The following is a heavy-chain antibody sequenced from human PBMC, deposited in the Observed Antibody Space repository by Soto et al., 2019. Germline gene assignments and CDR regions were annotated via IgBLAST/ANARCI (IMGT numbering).Heavy chain of an antibody. CDR2: INPGGGSA. D-gene: IGHD6-19*01. CDR1: GSAITRYY. V-gene: IGHV1-46*01. CDR3: ARETSGWSLNGLDV. J-gene: IGHJ6*02. Sequence: QVDLVQSGAEVKKPGASVTISCKASGSAITRYYIHWVRQAPGRGLEWMGIINPGGGSASYAQKFQDRVTIDKDTSTVTVYMHLRSLRTEDTAVYYCARETSGWSLNGLDVWGQGTTVNVSS.